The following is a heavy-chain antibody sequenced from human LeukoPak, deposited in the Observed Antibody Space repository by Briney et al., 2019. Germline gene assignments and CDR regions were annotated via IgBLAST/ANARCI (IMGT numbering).Heavy chain of an antibody. CDR2: MYTSGST. V-gene: IGHV4-4*07. J-gene: IGHJ4*02. D-gene: IGHD3-10*01. CDR3: ARDTGYYFGSGNYLYYFDY. CDR1: GVSISSYY. Sequence: SETLSLTCTVFGVSISSYYWSWIRQPAGKGLEWIGRMYTSGSTNYNPSLKSRVTMSVDTSKNQFSLKLSSVTAADTAVYYCARDTGYYFGSGNYLYYFDYWGQGTLVTVSS.